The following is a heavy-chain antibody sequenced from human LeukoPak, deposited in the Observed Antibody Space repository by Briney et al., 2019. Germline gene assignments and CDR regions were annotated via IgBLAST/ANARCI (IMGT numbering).Heavy chain of an antibody. CDR2: ISSDSRTI. CDR3: ARYGSGTSYITNYFDY. V-gene: IGHV3-48*02. J-gene: IGHJ4*02. Sequence: GGSLRLSCAASGFTFSSYSMNWVRQAPGKGLEWVSYISSDSRTIYYADSVKGRFTISRDNAKNSLYLQMMSLRDEDTAVYYCARYGSGTSYITNYFDYWGQGTLVTVSS. CDR1: GFTFSSYS. D-gene: IGHD3-10*01.